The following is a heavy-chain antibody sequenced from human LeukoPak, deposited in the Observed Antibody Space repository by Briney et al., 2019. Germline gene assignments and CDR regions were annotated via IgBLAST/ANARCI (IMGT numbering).Heavy chain of an antibody. Sequence: GGSLRLSCAASGFTFSSYTMNWVRQAPGKGLEWVSAISSSSSYIYYADSVRGRFTISRHNAKRSLYLQMNSLRAEDTAVYYCARDKYYGSGSYRYWGQGTLVTVSS. D-gene: IGHD3-10*01. J-gene: IGHJ4*02. CDR2: ISSSSSYI. V-gene: IGHV3-21*01. CDR1: GFTFSSYT. CDR3: ARDKYYGSGSYRY.